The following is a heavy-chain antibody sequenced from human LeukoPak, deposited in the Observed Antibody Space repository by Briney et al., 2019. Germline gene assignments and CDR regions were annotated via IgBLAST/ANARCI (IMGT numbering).Heavy chain of an antibody. Sequence: SETLSLTCTVSGGSISSYYWSWIRQPPGKGREWIGYIYYSGSTNYNPSLKSRVTISVDTSKNQFSLKLSSVTAADTAVYYCAGWPIVGATTIDYWGQGTLVTVSS. D-gene: IGHD1-26*01. J-gene: IGHJ4*02. CDR3: AGWPIVGATTIDY. V-gene: IGHV4-59*01. CDR1: GGSISSYY. CDR2: IYYSGST.